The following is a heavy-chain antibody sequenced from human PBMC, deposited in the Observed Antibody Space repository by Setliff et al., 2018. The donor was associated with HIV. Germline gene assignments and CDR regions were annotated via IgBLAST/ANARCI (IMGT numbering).Heavy chain of an antibody. CDR2: IYYSGST. CDR3: ARGVGMLGSNYYGMDV. Sequence: SETLSLTCTVSGGSISSYYWNWIRQPPGKGLEWIGYIYYSGSTKYNPSLKSRVTISVDTSKNQFSLKLSSVTAADTAVYYCARGVGMLGSNYYGMDVWGQGTTVT. CDR1: GGSISSYY. D-gene: IGHD3-3*01. V-gene: IGHV4-59*01. J-gene: IGHJ6*02.